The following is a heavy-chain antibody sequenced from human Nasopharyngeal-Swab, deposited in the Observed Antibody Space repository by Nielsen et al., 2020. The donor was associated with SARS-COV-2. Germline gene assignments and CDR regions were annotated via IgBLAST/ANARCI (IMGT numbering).Heavy chain of an antibody. CDR3: AKDGGGWYTSGWYYFDY. D-gene: IGHD6-19*01. Sequence: GESLKISCAASGFTVSSNYMSWVRQTPGKGLEWVSSFSGSSGKTYYADYVKGRFTISRDTSKNTLYLQMNSLRADDTAVYYCAKDGGGWYTSGWYYFDYWGQGTLVTVSS. V-gene: IGHV3-53*01. CDR1: GFTVSSNY. J-gene: IGHJ4*02. CDR2: SGSSGKT.